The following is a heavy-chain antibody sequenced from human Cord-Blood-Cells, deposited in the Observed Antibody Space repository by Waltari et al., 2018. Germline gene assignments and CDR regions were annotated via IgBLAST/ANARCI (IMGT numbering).Heavy chain of an antibody. CDR2: IWYDGSNK. J-gene: IGHJ4*02. CDR1: GFTFSSSG. V-gene: IGHV3-33*01. Sequence: QVQLVESGGGVVQPGRSLRLSCAASGFTFSSSGLLWVRQAPGKGLEWVAVIWYDGSNKYYADSVKGRFTISRDNSKNTLYLQMNSLRAEDTAVYYCARDATQSLDYWGQGTLVTVSS. CDR3: ARDATQSLDY.